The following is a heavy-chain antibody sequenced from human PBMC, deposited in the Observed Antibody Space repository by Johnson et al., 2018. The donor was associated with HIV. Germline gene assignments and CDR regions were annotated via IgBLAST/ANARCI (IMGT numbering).Heavy chain of an antibody. Sequence: VQLVESGGGLVKPGGSLRLSCAASGFTFSSYDMHWVRQATGKGLEWVGRIKSKTDAGTTDYAAPVQGRFTISRDDSKNTLYLQMNSLQTEDTGVYYCTTIHYDSSSPGAFDFWGQGTMVTVSS. D-gene: IGHD3-22*01. CDR2: IKSKTDAGTT. J-gene: IGHJ3*01. V-gene: IGHV3-15*01. CDR3: TTIHYDSSSPGAFDF. CDR1: GFTFSSYD.